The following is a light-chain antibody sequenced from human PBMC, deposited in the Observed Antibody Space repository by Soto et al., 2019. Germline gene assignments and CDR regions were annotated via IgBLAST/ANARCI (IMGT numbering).Light chain of an antibody. J-gene: IGKJ3*01. CDR3: QQYDNLPPFT. V-gene: IGKV1-33*01. Sequence: DIQMTQSPSSLSASVGDRVTITCQARQDISNYLNWYQQKPGKAPKLLIYDASNLETGVPSRFSGSESGTDFTFNISSLQPEDIATYYCQQYDNLPPFTFGPGTKVDIK. CDR2: DAS. CDR1: QDISNY.